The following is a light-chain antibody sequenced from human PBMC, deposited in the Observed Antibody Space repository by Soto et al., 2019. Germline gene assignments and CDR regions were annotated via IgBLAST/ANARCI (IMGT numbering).Light chain of an antibody. Sequence: DIQMTQSPSSLSASVGDRVTITCRASQGISNYLAWYQQKPGKVPKVLIYGASTLQSGVPSRFNGSGSGTYFTLTISSLQPEDVATYYWQKYNSAPVTFGPGTKVDFK. CDR3: QKYNSAPVT. CDR2: GAS. V-gene: IGKV1-27*01. CDR1: QGISNY. J-gene: IGKJ3*01.